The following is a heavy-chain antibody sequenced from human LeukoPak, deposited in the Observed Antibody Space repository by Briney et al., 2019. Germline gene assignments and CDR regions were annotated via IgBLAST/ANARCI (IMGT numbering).Heavy chain of an antibody. CDR1: GGTFSSYA. CDR3: AREDYYDSSGYPTDN. CDR2: IIPIFGTA. D-gene: IGHD3-22*01. J-gene: IGHJ4*02. V-gene: IGHV1-69*06. Sequence: SVKVSCKASGGTFSSYAISWVRQAPGQGLEWMGGIIPIFGTANYAQKFQGRVTITADKSTSTAYMELSRLRSDDTAVYYCAREDYYDSSGYPTDNWGQGTLVTVSS.